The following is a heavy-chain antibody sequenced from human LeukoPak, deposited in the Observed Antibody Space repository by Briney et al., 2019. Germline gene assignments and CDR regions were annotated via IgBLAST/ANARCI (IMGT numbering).Heavy chain of an antibody. D-gene: IGHD2-15*01. V-gene: IGHV3-74*01. CDR1: GLTFSSNW. CDR2: IKGDGSST. CDR3: ATGTVCSGGSCYRNNWFGP. J-gene: IGHJ5*02. Sequence: GGSLRLSCAASGLTFSSNWMHWVRQAPGKGLVWVSHIKGDGSSTNYADSVKGRFTISRDNAKNTLYLQMSSLRAEDKAVYYCATGTVCSGGSCYRNNWFGPWGRGALVSVSS.